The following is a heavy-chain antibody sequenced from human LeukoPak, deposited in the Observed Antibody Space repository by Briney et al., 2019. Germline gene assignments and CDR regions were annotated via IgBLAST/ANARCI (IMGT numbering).Heavy chain of an antibody. CDR1: GGSFSGYY. Sequence: PSETLSLTCAVYGGSFSGYYWSWIRQPPGKGLEWIGEINHSGSTNYNPSLKSRVTISVYTSKNQFSLKLSSVTAADTAVYYCATPGTYAYYYYYGMDVWGQGTTVTVSS. J-gene: IGHJ6*02. D-gene: IGHD1-1*01. CDR2: INHSGST. V-gene: IGHV4-34*01. CDR3: ATPGTYAYYYYYGMDV.